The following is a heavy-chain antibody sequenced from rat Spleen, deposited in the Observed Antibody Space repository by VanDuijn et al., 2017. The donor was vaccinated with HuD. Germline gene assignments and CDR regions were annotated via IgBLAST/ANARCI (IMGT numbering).Heavy chain of an antibody. J-gene: IGHJ2*01. CDR2: INSAGST. CDR3: ARCFDL. CDR1: GYSITSSYR. Sequence: EVQLQESGPGLVKPSQSLSLTCSVTGYSITSSYRWNWIRKFPGNKLEWMGYINSAGSTNYNPSLKSRISITRDTSKNQFFLQVNSITTEDTAIYYCARCFDLWGQGVMVTVSS. V-gene: IGHV3-3*01.